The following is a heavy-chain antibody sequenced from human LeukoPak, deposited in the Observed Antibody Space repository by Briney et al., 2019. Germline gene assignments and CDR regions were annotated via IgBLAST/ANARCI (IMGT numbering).Heavy chain of an antibody. D-gene: IGHD3-3*01. J-gene: IGHJ4*02. V-gene: IGHV3-48*01. Sequence: GGSLRLSCAGSGFTFSSYSMNWVRQAPGKGLEWVSYISSSSSTIYYADSVKGRFTISRDNAKNSLYLQMNSLRAEDTAVYYCARDMILNYDFWRTFDYWGQGTLVTVSS. CDR2: ISSSSSTI. CDR3: ARDMILNYDFWRTFDY. CDR1: GFTFSSYS.